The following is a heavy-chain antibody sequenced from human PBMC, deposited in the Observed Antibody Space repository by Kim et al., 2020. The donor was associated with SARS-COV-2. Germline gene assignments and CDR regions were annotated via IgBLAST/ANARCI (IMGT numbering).Heavy chain of an antibody. CDR2: ISSSSSTI. Sequence: GGSLRLSCAASGFTFSSYSMNWVRQAPGKGLEWVSYISSSSSTIYYADSVKGRFTISRDNAKNSLYLQMNSLRDEDTAVYYCARDAAAVAGTFYWFDPWGQGTLVTVSS. CDR1: GFTFSSYS. V-gene: IGHV3-48*02. D-gene: IGHD6-19*01. CDR3: ARDAAAVAGTFYWFDP. J-gene: IGHJ5*02.